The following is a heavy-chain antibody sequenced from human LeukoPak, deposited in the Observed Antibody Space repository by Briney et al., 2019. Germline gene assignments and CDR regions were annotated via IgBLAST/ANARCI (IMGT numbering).Heavy chain of an antibody. V-gene: IGHV4-39*07. CDR2: INYSGST. J-gene: IGHJ5*02. CDR3: AREREGWFDP. Sequence: PSETLSLTCTVSGGSISSYYWSWIRQPPGKGLEWIGSINYSGSTYYNPSLKSRVTISVDTSKNQFSLKLSSVTAADTAVYYCAREREGWFDPWGQGTLVTVSS. CDR1: GGSISSYY.